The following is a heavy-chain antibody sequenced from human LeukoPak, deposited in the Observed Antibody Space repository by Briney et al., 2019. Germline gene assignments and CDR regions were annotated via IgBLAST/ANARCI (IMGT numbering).Heavy chain of an antibody. J-gene: IGHJ6*03. CDR1: GFTFSSYA. CDR3: ARDSSIVVPAAMDV. CDR2: ISYDGSNK. V-gene: IGHV3-30*01. D-gene: IGHD2-2*01. Sequence: GGSLRLSCAASGFTFSSYAMHWVRQAPGNGLEWVAVISYDGSNKYYADSVKGRFTISRDNSKNTLYLQMNSLRAEDTAVYYCARDSSIVVPAAMDVWGKGTTVTVSS.